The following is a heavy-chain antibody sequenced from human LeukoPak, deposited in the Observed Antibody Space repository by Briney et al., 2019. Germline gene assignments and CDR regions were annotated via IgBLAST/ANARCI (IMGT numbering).Heavy chain of an antibody. CDR2: IIPILGIA. Sequence: SVKVSCKASGGTFSSYAISWVRQAPGQGVEWMGRIIPILGIANYAQKFQGRVTITADKSTSTAYMELSSLRSEDTAVYYCASPLGEYCSSTSCYLNSAFDIWGQGTMVTVSS. CDR1: GGTFSSYA. CDR3: ASPLGEYCSSTSCYLNSAFDI. D-gene: IGHD2-2*01. J-gene: IGHJ3*02. V-gene: IGHV1-69*04.